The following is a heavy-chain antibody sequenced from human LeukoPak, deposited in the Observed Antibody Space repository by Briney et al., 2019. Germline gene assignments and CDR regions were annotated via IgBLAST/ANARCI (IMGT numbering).Heavy chain of an antibody. Sequence: GESLKISCKGSGYSFTSYWIGWVRQMPGKGLEWMGIIYPGDSDTRYSPSFQGQVTISADKSISTAYLQWSSLKASDTAMYYCARQVGYCSSTSCYMSHFDYWGQGTLVTVSS. D-gene: IGHD2-2*02. CDR2: IYPGDSDT. J-gene: IGHJ4*02. CDR1: GYSFTSYW. CDR3: ARQVGYCSSTSCYMSHFDY. V-gene: IGHV5-51*01.